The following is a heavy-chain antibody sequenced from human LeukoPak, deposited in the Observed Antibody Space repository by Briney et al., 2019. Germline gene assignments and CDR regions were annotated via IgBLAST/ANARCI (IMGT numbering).Heavy chain of an antibody. CDR1: GFTFSSYS. D-gene: IGHD2-15*01. V-gene: IGHV3-21*01. CDR3: ARVSGPRDYYYGMDV. CDR2: ISSSSSYI. Sequence: GGSLRLSCAASGFTFSSYSMNWVRQAPGKGLEWVSSISSSSSYIYYADSVKGRFTISRDNAKNSLYLQMNSLRAEDTAVYYCARVSGPRDYYYGMDVWGQGTTVTVSS. J-gene: IGHJ6*02.